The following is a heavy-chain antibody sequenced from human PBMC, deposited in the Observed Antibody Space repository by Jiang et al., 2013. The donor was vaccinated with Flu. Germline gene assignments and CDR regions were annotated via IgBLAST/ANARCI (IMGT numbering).Heavy chain of an antibody. CDR1: GYTFTTYY. J-gene: IGHJ3*02. CDR2: INPSGGTT. CDR3: ARGMVRGLSRGILDI. V-gene: IGHV1-46*01. D-gene: IGHD3-10*01. Sequence: GAEVKKPGASVKVSCKASGYTFTTYYIYWVRQAPGQGLEWMGIINPSGGTTGYAQKFQGRVTMTRDTSTSTVYMELSSLTSEDTAVYYCARGMVRGLSRGILDIWGQGTMVTVSS.